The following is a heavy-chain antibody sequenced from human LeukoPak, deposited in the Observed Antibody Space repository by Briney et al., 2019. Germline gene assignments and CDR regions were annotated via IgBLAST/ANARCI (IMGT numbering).Heavy chain of an antibody. V-gene: IGHV3-7*01. J-gene: IGHJ4*02. CDR3: ARDGDRIAAAGNFYDY. D-gene: IGHD6-13*01. Sequence: GGSLRLSCAASGFIFNNYWLTWVRQSPGKGLEWLASIKQDGREKKYVDSVKGRFTISRDNAKNSLYLQMNTLRAEDTAVYYCARDGDRIAAAGNFYDYWGQGALVTVSS. CDR1: GFIFNNYW. CDR2: IKQDGREK.